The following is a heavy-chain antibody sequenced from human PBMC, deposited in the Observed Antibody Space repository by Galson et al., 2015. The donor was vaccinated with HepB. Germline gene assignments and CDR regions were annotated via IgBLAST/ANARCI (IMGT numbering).Heavy chain of an antibody. CDR3: ARHPMGDWSFDV. Sequence: SVKVSCKASGYTFTDSFIHWVRQAPGQGLEWMGWINPKSGGTNCAQKFQGRVTLTRDTSITTAYVELSSLRSDDTAVYYCARHPMGDWSFDVWGRGTLVTVSS. CDR2: INPKSGGT. J-gene: IGHJ2*01. CDR1: GYTFTDSF. V-gene: IGHV1-2*02. D-gene: IGHD2-8*01.